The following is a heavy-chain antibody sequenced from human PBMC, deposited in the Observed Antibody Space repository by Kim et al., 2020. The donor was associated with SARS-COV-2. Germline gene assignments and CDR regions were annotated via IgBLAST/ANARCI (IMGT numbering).Heavy chain of an antibody. Sequence: TDYNPSLKSRVTTSVDTATKQFSLKLSSVTAADTAVYYCARDSGYTGAFDIWGQGTFVTVSS. J-gene: IGHJ3*02. V-gene: IGHV4-59*01. D-gene: IGHD6-13*01. CDR2: T. CDR3: ARDSGYTGAFDI.